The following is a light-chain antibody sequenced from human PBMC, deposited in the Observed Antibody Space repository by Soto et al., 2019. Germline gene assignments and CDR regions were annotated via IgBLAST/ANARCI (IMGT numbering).Light chain of an antibody. CDR3: LQHNSYPPIT. Sequence: DIVMTQSPLSLPVTPGEPSSISCRSSQSLLHSNGYNYLDWYLQKPGQSPQLLIYLGSNRASGVPDRFSGSGSGTDFTLKISRVEAEDFATYYCLQHNSYPPITFGQGTRLEIK. CDR1: QSLLHSNGYNY. CDR2: LGS. V-gene: IGKV2-28*01. J-gene: IGKJ5*01.